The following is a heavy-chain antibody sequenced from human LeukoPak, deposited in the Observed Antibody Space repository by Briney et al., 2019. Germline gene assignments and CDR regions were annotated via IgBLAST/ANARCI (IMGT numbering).Heavy chain of an antibody. Sequence: PGGSVRLSCAASGFTFSSYGMHWVRQAPGKGLEWVAVIWYDGSNTYYADSVTGRFTISRDNSKKTLYLQMNSLRAEDTAVYYCARAGNYGSGSYFRAAFDIWGQGTMVTVSS. CDR1: GFTFSSYG. CDR3: ARAGNYGSGSYFRAAFDI. D-gene: IGHD3-10*01. V-gene: IGHV3-33*01. CDR2: IWYDGSNT. J-gene: IGHJ3*02.